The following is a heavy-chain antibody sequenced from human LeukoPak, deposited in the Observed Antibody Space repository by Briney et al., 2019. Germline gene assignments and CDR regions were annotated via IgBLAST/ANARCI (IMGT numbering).Heavy chain of an antibody. CDR2: IYGRAST. Sequence: SETLSLTCAVSGYSLGKNYYWGWIRQSPGKGLEWIGRIYGRASTSYNPSLMNRVTMSVDTSKNHYSLQLTSVTAADTAVYYCARYDSRGSASTKFDYWGPGIQVTVSS. J-gene: IGHJ4*02. CDR3: ARYDSRGSASTKFDY. CDR1: GYSLGKNYY. D-gene: IGHD3-3*01. V-gene: IGHV4-38-2*01.